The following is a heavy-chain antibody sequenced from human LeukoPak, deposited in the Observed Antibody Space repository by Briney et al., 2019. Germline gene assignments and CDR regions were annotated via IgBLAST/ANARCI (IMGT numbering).Heavy chain of an antibody. CDR1: GYTFTSYG. V-gene: IGHV1-18*01. CDR2: ISAYNGNT. Sequence: ASVKVSCKASGYTFTSYGISWVRQAPGQGLEWMGWISAYNGNTNYAQKLQGGVTMTTDTSTSTAYMELRSLRSDDTAVYYCARERGRYSNYYYGMDVWGQGTTVTVSS. D-gene: IGHD4-11*01. J-gene: IGHJ6*02. CDR3: ARERGRYSNYYYGMDV.